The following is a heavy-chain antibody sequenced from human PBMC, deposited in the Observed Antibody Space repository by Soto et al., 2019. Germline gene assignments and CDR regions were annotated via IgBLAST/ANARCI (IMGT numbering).Heavy chain of an antibody. CDR3: ARDLSSSSTNYFDS. CDR2: ISSSSYT. J-gene: IGHJ4*02. CDR1: GFTFSDYY. V-gene: IGHV3-11*06. Sequence: GGSLRLSCAASGFTFSDYYMSWIRQAPGKGLEWLSYISSSSYTNYADSVKGRFTISRDNAKNSLFLQMNSLRADDTAVYYCARDLSSSSTNYFDSWGQRTLVTVSS.